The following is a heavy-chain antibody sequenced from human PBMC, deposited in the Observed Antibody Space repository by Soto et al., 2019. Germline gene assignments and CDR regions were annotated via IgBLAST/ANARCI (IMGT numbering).Heavy chain of an antibody. CDR2: LNLNSGIA. V-gene: IGHV1-8*01. CDR3: ARDGVVLPAAPMGMDV. Sequence: QVQLMQSGAEVKKPGASVRVSCQASGYTFTNYDINWVRQAAGQGLEWMGWLNLNSGIAGYAHKFQGRVTMTRNTSISTAYMDLNSLRSDDTAVYYCARDGVVLPAAPMGMDVWGQGTPVTVSS. CDR1: GYTFTNYD. J-gene: IGHJ6*02. D-gene: IGHD2-2*01.